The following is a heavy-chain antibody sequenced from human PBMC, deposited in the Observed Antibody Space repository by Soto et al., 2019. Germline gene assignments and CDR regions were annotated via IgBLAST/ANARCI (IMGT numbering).Heavy chain of an antibody. D-gene: IGHD2-15*01. CDR3: AADSCSGGSCHDY. V-gene: IGHV1-58*02. J-gene: IGHJ4*02. CDR2: IVVGSGNT. Sequence: ASVKVSCKASGFTFTSSAMQWVRQARGQRLEWIGWIVVGSGNTNYAQKFQERVTITRDMSTSTAYMELSSLRSEDTAVYYCAADSCSGGSCHDYWGQGTLVTVSS. CDR1: GFTFTSSA.